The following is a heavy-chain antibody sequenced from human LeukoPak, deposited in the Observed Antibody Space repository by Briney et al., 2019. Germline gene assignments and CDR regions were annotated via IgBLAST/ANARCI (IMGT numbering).Heavy chain of an antibody. D-gene: IGHD1/OR15-1a*01. V-gene: IGHV3-43*02. CDR3: AKNEHSSGWFDP. CDR2: LCGNGVT. Sequence: GGSLRLSCAASGFTFSSHWMHWVRQAPGKGLEWVSLLCGNGVTYHADSVKGRFTISRDNSKNSLYLEMNSLRTEDTALYYCAKNEHSSGWFDPWGQGTLVTVSS. J-gene: IGHJ5*02. CDR1: GFTFSSHW.